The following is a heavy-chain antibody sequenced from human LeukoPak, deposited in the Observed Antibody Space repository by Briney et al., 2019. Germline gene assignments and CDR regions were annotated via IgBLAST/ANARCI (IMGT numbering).Heavy chain of an antibody. J-gene: IGHJ4*02. D-gene: IGHD1-26*01. Sequence: PGGSLRLSCAASGFXFSYHWINWVRQAPGKGLEWMANINQDGSVKYYVDSVKGRFTISRDNAKNSLYLQMNSLRAEDTAVYYCAAFRREWEPYWGQGTLVTVSS. V-gene: IGHV3-7*05. CDR1: GFXFSYHW. CDR3: AAFRREWEPY. CDR2: INQDGSVK.